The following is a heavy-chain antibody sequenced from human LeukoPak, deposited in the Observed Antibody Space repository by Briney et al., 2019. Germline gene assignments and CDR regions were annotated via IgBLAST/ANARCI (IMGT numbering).Heavy chain of an antibody. J-gene: IGHJ4*02. CDR2: INHSGST. CDR1: GGSFSGYY. D-gene: IGHD3-16*02. Sequence: PSETLSLTCAVYGGSFSGYYWSWIRQPPGKGREGIGEINHSGSTNYNPSLKSRVPISVDTSKNQFSLKLSSVTAADTAVYYCARGDYVWGSYRSHFDYWGQGTLVTVSS. V-gene: IGHV4-34*01. CDR3: ARGDYVWGSYRSHFDY.